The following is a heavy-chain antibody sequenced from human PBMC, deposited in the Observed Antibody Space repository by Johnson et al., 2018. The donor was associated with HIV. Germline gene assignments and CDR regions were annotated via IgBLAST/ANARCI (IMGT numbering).Heavy chain of an antibody. CDR2: ISWTSGSI. CDR3: AKDASGSYSRAQSISDAFDI. J-gene: IGHJ3*02. V-gene: IGHV3-9*01. D-gene: IGHD1-26*01. CDR1: GFTFDDYA. Sequence: LVESRGGLVQPGRSLRLSCSASGFTFDDYAMHWVRQAPGKGLEWVSGISWTSGSIGYADSVTGRFTISRDNAKNSLYLQMNSLRTEDTALYYCAKDASGSYSRAQSISDAFDIWGQGTMVTVSS.